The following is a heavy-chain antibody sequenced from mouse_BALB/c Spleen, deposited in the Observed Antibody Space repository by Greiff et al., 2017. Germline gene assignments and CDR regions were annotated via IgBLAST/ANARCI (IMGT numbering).Heavy chain of an antibody. J-gene: IGHJ3*01. V-gene: IGHV5-4*02. Sequence: EVQGVESGGGLVKPGGSLKLSCAASGFTFSDYYMYWVRQTPEKRLEWVATISDGGSYTYYPDSVKGRFTISRDNAKNNLYLQMSSLKSEDTAMYYCARADYGSSYPWFAYWGQGTLVTVSA. CDR1: GFTFSDYY. CDR2: ISDGGSYT. D-gene: IGHD1-1*01. CDR3: ARADYGSSYPWFAY.